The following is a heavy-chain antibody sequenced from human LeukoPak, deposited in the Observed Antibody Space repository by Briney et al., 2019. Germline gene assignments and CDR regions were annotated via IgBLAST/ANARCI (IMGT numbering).Heavy chain of an antibody. CDR3: ARVGGSLAARPYVFDI. J-gene: IGHJ3*02. D-gene: IGHD6-6*01. V-gene: IGHV4-4*07. CDR1: GGSISRYY. CDR2: FYTTGAT. Sequence: NPSETLSLTCTVSGGSISRYYWTWIRQSAGGGLEWIGRFYTTGATNYNPSLESRVTISVDTSKNQFSLRLTSVTAADTAVYYCARVGGSLAARPYVFDIWGQGTLVTVS.